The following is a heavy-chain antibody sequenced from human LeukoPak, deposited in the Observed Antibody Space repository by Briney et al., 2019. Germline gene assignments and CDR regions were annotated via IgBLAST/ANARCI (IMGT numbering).Heavy chain of an antibody. CDR1: GGTFSSYA. CDR3: ARDDYYYDSSGYLDY. J-gene: IGHJ4*02. CDR2: IIPIFGTA. V-gene: IGHV1-69*05. D-gene: IGHD3-22*01. Sequence: SVKVSCKASGGTFSSYAISWVRQAPGQGLEWMGGIIPIFGTANYAQKFQGRITITTDESTSTAYMELSSLRSEDTAVYYWARDDYYYDSSGYLDYWGQGTLVTVSS.